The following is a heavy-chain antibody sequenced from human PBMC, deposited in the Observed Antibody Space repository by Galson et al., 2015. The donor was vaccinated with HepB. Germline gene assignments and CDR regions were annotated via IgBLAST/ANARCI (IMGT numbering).Heavy chain of an antibody. CDR1: GFTFSSYA. D-gene: IGHD6-13*01. Sequence: SLRLSCAASGFTFSSYAMSWVRQAPGKGLEWVSAISGSGGSTYYADSVKGRFTISRDNSKNTLYLQMNSLRAEDTAVYYCAKFGANSLSGSWPDDDGYWGQGTLVTVSS. CDR2: ISGSGGST. V-gene: IGHV3-23*01. CDR3: AKFGANSLSGSWPDDDGY. J-gene: IGHJ4*02.